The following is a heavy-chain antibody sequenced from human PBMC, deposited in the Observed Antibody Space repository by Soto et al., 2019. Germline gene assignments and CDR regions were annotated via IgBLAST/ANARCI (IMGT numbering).Heavy chain of an antibody. D-gene: IGHD3-16*01. J-gene: IGHJ5*02. CDR3: ARMETFGSLNWFDP. CDR1: GYFFTNND. CDR2: MNPGSGDT. V-gene: IGHV1-8*01. Sequence: SVKVSCKASGYFFTNNDVSWVRQATGQGLEWMGWMNPGSGDTGYAQKFQGRVTMTRDVSIATAYMELSSLRSDDTAIYYCARMETFGSLNWFDPWGQGTLVTVSS.